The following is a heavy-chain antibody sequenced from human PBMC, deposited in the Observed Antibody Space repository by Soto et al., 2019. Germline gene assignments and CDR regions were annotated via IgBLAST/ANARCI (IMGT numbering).Heavy chain of an antibody. J-gene: IGHJ6*02. Sequence: ASVNVSCKASGYTITSCGSNWVRRAPGKGLEWMGWISAYNGNTNYAQKLKGRVTMITDTSTSTAYMELRSLRSDDTAVYYCARGLGYCSGGRCLTPGMDVWGQGTKVTVSS. V-gene: IGHV1-18*01. CDR1: GYTITSCG. D-gene: IGHD2-15*01. CDR2: ISAYNGNT. CDR3: ARGLGYCSGGRCLTPGMDV.